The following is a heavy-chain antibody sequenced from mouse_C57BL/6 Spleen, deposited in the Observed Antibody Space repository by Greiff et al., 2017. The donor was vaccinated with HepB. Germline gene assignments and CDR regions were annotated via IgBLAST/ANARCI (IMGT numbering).Heavy chain of an antibody. CDR2: ISDGGSYT. Sequence: EVQLQESGGGLVKPGGSLKLSCAASGFTFSSYAMSWVRQTPEKRLEWVATISDGGSYTYYPDNVKGRFTISRDNAKNNLYLQMSHLKSEDTAMYYCARGGEIFITTVNAMDYWGQGTSVTVSS. D-gene: IGHD1-1*01. CDR3: ARGGEIFITTVNAMDY. CDR1: GFTFSSYA. J-gene: IGHJ4*01. V-gene: IGHV5-4*01.